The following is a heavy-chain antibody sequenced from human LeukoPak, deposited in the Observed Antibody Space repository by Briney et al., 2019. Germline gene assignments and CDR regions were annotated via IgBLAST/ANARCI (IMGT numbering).Heavy chain of an antibody. V-gene: IGHV1-2*04. D-gene: IGHD4-11*01. CDR1: GYTFTGYY. CDR2: INPNSGGT. CDR3: ARGTYSNHNYYYYYGMDD. Sequence: ASVKVSCKASGYTFTGYYMHWVRQAPGQGLEWMGWINPNSGGTNYAQKFQGWVTMTRDTSISTAYMELSRLRSDDTAVYYCARGTYSNHNYYYYYGMDDWGQGTTVTVSS. J-gene: IGHJ6*02.